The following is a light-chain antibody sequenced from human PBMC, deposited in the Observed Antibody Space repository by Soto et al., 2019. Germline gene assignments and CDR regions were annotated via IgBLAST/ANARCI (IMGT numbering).Light chain of an antibody. CDR1: QSISTW. V-gene: IGKV1-5*01. J-gene: IGKJ5*01. CDR3: QQYHSYSVT. Sequence: DIHMTQSPSTLSASVGDRVTITCRASQSISTWLAWYQQKPGKAPKVVIYDASTLETGVPSRFSGSGSGTEFTLTVSSLQPDDFATYYCQQYHSYSVTFGQGTRLEIK. CDR2: DAS.